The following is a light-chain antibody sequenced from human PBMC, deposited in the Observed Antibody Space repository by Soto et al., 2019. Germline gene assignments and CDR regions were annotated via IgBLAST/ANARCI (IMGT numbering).Light chain of an antibody. CDR2: GNN. Sequence: QSVLTQPPSVSGAPGQRVTISCTGSSSNIGAGYDVHWYQRLPGTAPKVLIYGNNNRPSGVPDRFSGSKSGTSASLAITGLHAEDDADYYCQCSDSSLSGPDVFGTGTKLTVL. V-gene: IGLV1-40*01. CDR3: QCSDSSLSGPDV. CDR1: SSNIGAGYD. J-gene: IGLJ1*01.